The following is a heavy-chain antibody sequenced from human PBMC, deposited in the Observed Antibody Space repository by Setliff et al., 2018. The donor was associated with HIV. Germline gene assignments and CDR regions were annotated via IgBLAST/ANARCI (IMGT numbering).Heavy chain of an antibody. J-gene: IGHJ5*02. V-gene: IGHV4-4*07. CDR2: IYDSGAT. D-gene: IGHD3-10*01. Sequence: SETLSLTCTVSGGSFNNYHWSWIRQPAGKGLEWIGRIYDSGATNCKPSLKSRVTMSIDKSNNQFSLYLTSVTAADTAIYYCARDRHYYGSGSYGPWGQGILVTVSS. CDR1: GGSFNNYH. CDR3: ARDRHYYGSGSYGP.